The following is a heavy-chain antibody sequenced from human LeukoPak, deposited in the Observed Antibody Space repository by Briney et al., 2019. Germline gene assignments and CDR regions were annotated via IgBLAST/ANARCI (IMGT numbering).Heavy chain of an antibody. J-gene: IGHJ6*02. D-gene: IGHD2-15*01. V-gene: IGHV1-69*01. CDR1: GGTFSSYA. CDR2: IIPIFGTA. CDR3: ARQPNPNPLDIVVVVAATDPYYYYGMDV. Sequence: SVKVSCKASGGTFSSYAISWVRQAPGQGLEWMGGIIPIFGTANYAQKFQGRVTITADESTSTAYMELSSLRSEDTAVYYCARQPNPNPLDIVVVVAATDPYYYYGMDVWAKGPRSPSP.